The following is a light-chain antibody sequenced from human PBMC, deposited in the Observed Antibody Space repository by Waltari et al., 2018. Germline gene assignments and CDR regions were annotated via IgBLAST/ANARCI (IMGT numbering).Light chain of an antibody. J-gene: IGLJ3*02. CDR2: EVS. CDR3: NSYTSSYSWV. Sequence: QSALTQPASVSGSPGQSITISCTGTTSDVGGYNYVSWSHQHPGKAPKLIIFEVSNRPSGVSDRFSGSKSGNTASLTISGLQAEDEADYYCNSYTSSYSWVFGGGTKLTVL. CDR1: TSDVGGYNY. V-gene: IGLV2-14*01.